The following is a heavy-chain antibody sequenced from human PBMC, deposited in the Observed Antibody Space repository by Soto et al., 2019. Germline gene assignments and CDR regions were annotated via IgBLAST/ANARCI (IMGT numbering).Heavy chain of an antibody. D-gene: IGHD2-2*01. J-gene: IGHJ2*01. V-gene: IGHV1-8*01. CDR3: VASPKYWSSTSCYAQWYFDL. Sequence: ASVKVSCKASGYTFTSYDINWVRQATGQGLEWMGWMNPNSGNTGYAQKFQGRVTMTRNTSISTAYMELSSLRSEDTAVYYCVASPKYWSSTSCYAQWYFDLWGRGTRGTVAS. CDR1: GYTFTSYD. CDR2: MNPNSGNT.